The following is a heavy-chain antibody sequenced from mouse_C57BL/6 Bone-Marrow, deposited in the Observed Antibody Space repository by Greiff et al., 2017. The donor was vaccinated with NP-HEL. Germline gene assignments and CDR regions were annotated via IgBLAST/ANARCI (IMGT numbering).Heavy chain of an antibody. CDR1: GFTFTDYY. Sequence: EVKLMESGGGLVQPGGSLSLSCAASGFTFTDYYMSWVRQPPGKALEWVGFIRNKANGYTIEYSASVKGRFTISRDTSQSILYLQMNALRAEDNAPYDYARSIYYDAADDRYCGMDYWGKGTSVTVSS. J-gene: IGHJ4*01. CDR2: IRNKANGYTI. V-gene: IGHV7-3*01. CDR3: ARSIYYDAADDRYCGMDY. D-gene: IGHD2-4*01.